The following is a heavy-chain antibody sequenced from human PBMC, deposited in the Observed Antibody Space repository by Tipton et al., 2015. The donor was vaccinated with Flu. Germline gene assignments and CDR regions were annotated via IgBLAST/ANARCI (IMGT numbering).Heavy chain of an antibody. CDR2: INHSGST. CDR1: GGSFSGYY. D-gene: IGHD1-26*01. J-gene: IGHJ4*02. Sequence: AGLVKPSETLSLTCAVYGGSFSGYYWSWIRQPPGKGLEWIGEINHSGSTYYNPSLKSRVTISVDTSKNQFSLKLSSVTAADTAVYYCARQREGSGSYYFDYWGQGTLVTVSS. CDR3: ARQREGSGSYYFDY. V-gene: IGHV4-34*01.